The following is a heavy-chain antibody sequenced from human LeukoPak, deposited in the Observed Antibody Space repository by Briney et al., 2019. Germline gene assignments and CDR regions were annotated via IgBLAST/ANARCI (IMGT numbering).Heavy chain of an antibody. J-gene: IGHJ3*02. CDR3: ARDAYNWNIDVFDI. V-gene: IGHV3-7*01. D-gene: IGHD1/OR15-1a*01. Sequence: PGGSLRLSCAASGFTFSSYSMTWVRQAPGKGLEWVASIKQDGSEKYCVDSVKGRFTISRDNAKNSLYLLMNSLRAEDTAVYYCARDAYNWNIDVFDIWGQGTMVTVSS. CDR2: IKQDGSEK. CDR1: GFTFSSYS.